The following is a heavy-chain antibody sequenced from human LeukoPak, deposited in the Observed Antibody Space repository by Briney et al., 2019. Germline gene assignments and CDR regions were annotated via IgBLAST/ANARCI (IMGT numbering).Heavy chain of an antibody. Sequence: ASVKVSCKASGGTFSSYAISWVRQAPGQGLEWMGGIIPIFGTANYAQKFQGRVTITTDESTSTAYMELSSLRSEDTAVYYCARCPEEWQNAFDIWGQGTMVTVSS. CDR3: ARCPEEWQNAFDI. CDR2: IIPIFGTA. D-gene: IGHD3-3*01. CDR1: GGTFSSYA. V-gene: IGHV1-69*05. J-gene: IGHJ3*02.